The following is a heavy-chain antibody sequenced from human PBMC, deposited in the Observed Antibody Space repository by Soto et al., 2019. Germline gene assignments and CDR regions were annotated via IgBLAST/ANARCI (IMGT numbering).Heavy chain of an antibody. CDR3: ASEYSSSWFDY. V-gene: IGHV4-30-2*01. CDR1: GGSISSGGYS. J-gene: IGHJ4*02. Sequence: SETLSLTCAVSGGSISSGGYSWSWIRQPPGKGLEWIGYIYHSGSTYYNPSLKSRVTISVDRSKNQFSLKLSSVTAADTAVYYCASEYSSSWFDYWGQGTLVTVSS. CDR2: IYHSGST. D-gene: IGHD6-13*01.